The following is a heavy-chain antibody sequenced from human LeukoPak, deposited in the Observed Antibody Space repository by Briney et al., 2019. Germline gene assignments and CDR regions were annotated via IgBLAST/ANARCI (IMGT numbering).Heavy chain of an antibody. CDR3: AREHDYGDSADY. J-gene: IGHJ4*02. V-gene: IGHV3-21*01. Sequence: GGSLRLSCAASGFTFSSYSMNWVRQAPGKGPEWVSSISSSSSYIYYADSVKGRFTISRDSAKNSLYLQMNSLRAEDTAVYYCAREHDYGDSADYWGQGTLVTVSS. D-gene: IGHD4-17*01. CDR1: GFTFSSYS. CDR2: ISSSSSYI.